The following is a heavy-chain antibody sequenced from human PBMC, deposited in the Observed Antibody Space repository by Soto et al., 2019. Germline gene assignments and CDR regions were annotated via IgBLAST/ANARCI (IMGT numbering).Heavy chain of an antibody. D-gene: IGHD1-26*01. V-gene: IGHV1-69*01. CDR1: GGTFSSYA. CDR3: ARDRVVGATLYGDY. J-gene: IGHJ4*02. CDR2: IIPIFGTA. Sequence: QVQLVQSGAEVKKPGSSVKVSCKASGGTFSSYAISWVQQAPGQGLEWMGGIIPIFGTANYAQKFQGRVTITADESTSTAYMELSSLRSEDTAVYYCARDRVVGATLYGDYWGQGTLVTVSS.